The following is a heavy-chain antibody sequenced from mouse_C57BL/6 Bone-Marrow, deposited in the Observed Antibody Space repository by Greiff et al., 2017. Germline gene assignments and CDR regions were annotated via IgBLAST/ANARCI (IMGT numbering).Heavy chain of an antibody. CDR3: ARYYGSSPDV. J-gene: IGHJ1*03. CDR1: GFTFSSYG. V-gene: IGHV5-6*01. D-gene: IGHD1-1*01. CDR2: ISSGGSYT. Sequence: EVMLVESGGDLVKPGGSLKLSCAASGFTFSSYGMSWVRQTPDKRLEWVATISSGGSYTYYPDSVKGRFTISRDNAKNTLYLQMSSLKSEDTAMYYCARYYGSSPDVWGTGTTVTVSS.